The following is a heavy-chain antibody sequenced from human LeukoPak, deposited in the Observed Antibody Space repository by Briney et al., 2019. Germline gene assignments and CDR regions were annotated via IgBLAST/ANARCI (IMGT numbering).Heavy chain of an antibody. CDR1: GFTFRSYA. Sequence: GGSLRLSCAASGFTFRSYAMSWVRQAPGKGLEWVSAISGSGGSTYYADSVKGRFTISRDNSKNMLYLQMNSLRAEDTAVYYCAKPASLYYYDSSDNPHAFDIWGQGTMVTVSS. J-gene: IGHJ3*02. V-gene: IGHV3-23*01. CDR2: ISGSGGST. D-gene: IGHD3-22*01. CDR3: AKPASLYYYDSSDNPHAFDI.